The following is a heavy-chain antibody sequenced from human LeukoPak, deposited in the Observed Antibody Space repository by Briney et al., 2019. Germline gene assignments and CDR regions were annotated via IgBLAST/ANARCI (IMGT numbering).Heavy chain of an antibody. V-gene: IGHV3-48*01. CDR2: ISTTSSTI. CDR1: GFTFSSYI. J-gene: IGHJ4*02. CDR3: ARQVREWELSFDY. D-gene: IGHD1-26*01. Sequence: GGSLRLSYAASGFTFSSYIMNWVRQAPGKGLEWVSYISTTSSTIYYADSVKGRFTISRDNAKSSLYLQMNSLRAEDTAVYYCARQVREWELSFDYWGQGTLVTVSS.